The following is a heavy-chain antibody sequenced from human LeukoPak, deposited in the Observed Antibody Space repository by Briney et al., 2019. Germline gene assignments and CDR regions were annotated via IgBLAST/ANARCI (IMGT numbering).Heavy chain of an antibody. D-gene: IGHD6-13*01. CDR2: IYYSGST. CDR1: GGSISSYY. V-gene: IGHV4-59*01. Sequence: SETLSLTCTVSGGSISSYYWSWIRQPPGKGLEWIGYIYYSGSTNYNPSLKSRVTISVDTSKNQFSLKLSSVTAADTAVYYCARRYSSSRGWFDPWGQGTLVTVSS. CDR3: ARRYSSSRGWFDP. J-gene: IGHJ5*02.